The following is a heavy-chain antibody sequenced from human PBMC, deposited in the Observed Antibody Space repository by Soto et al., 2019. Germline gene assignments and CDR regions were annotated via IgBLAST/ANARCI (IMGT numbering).Heavy chain of an antibody. V-gene: IGHV3-53*01. Sequence: EVQLVESGGGLIQPGGSLRLSCGAAGFTVSTTYMSWVRQAPGKGLEWVAILFSGDGGTSYADAVKGRFTISRDNSKNIVDLEMNGLRADDTAMYYCARLSGYGGQGTRVSVSS. CDR1: GFTVSTTY. CDR3: ARLSGY. CDR2: LFSGDGGT. J-gene: IGHJ4*02.